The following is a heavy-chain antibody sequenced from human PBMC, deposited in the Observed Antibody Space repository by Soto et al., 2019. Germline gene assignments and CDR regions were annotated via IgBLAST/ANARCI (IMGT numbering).Heavy chain of an antibody. Sequence: EVQLVESGGDLVQPGRSLRLSCAAFGFTFDNYAMNWVRQAPGKGLEWVSGISWNSNNIDYADSVKGRFTVSRDNAKNSLYLQMNSLRAEDTALYYCAKGHYFDSWGQGSLVTVSS. V-gene: IGHV3-9*01. CDR3: AKGHYFDS. CDR1: GFTFDNYA. CDR2: ISWNSNNI. J-gene: IGHJ4*02.